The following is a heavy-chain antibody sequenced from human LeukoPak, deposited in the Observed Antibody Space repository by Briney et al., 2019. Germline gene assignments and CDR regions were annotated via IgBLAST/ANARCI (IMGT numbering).Heavy chain of an antibody. D-gene: IGHD3-10*01. Sequence: PGGSLRLSCAASGFTFSTHNMNWVRQAPGKGLEWVSYISSSSSTIYYADPVKGRFTISRDNSKNTLYLQMNSLRAEDTAVYYCAKGVGELLSPDAFDIWGQGTMVTVSS. CDR3: AKGVGELLSPDAFDI. CDR2: ISSSSSTI. J-gene: IGHJ3*02. CDR1: GFTFSTHN. V-gene: IGHV3-48*01.